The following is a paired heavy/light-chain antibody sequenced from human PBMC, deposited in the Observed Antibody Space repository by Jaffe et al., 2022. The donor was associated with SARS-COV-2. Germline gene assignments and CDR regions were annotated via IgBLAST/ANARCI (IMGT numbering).Light chain of an antibody. CDR3: SAWDSSLGAWV. Sequence: QAGLTQPPSVSKDLGQTATLTCTGNSNNVGNQGAAWLQQHQGHPPKLLSYRNNNRPSGISERVSASRSGNTASLTITGLQPEDEADYYCSAWDSSLGAWVFGGGTKLTVL. CDR2: RNN. J-gene: IGLJ3*02. V-gene: IGLV10-54*01. CDR1: SNNVGNQG.
Heavy chain of an antibody. J-gene: IGHJ3*02. V-gene: IGHV3-30*04. CDR2: TSGDGSDK. D-gene: IGHD3-10*01. CDR1: GFTFSYYH. CDR3: AREGWLAGGEPGAFDI. Sequence: QVQVVESGGGVVQPGRSLRLSCAASGFTFSYYHVHWLRQAPGKGLEWVASTSGDGSDKFYADSVKGRFTISRDNSKNTLYLQMNSLGAEDTALYYCAREGWLAGGEPGAFDIWGQGTMVTVSS.